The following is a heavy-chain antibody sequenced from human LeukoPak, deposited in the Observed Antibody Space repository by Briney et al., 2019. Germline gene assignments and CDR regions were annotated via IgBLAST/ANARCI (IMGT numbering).Heavy chain of an antibody. CDR3: VKVGYSGSSGYFDL. D-gene: IGHD5-12*01. CDR2: ISRNGGST. J-gene: IGHJ2*01. V-gene: IGHV3-64D*09. CDR1: GFTVSSNY. Sequence: GGSLRLSCAASGFTVSSNYTNWVRQAPGKGLEYVSVISRNGGSTYYADSGKDRFTISRDNSKNTLDLQMSSLRAEDTAVYYCVKVGYSGSSGYFDLWGRGTLVTVSS.